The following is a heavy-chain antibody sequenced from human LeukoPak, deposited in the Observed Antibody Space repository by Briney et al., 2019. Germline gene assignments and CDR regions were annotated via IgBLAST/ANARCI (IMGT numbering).Heavy chain of an antibody. CDR2: SRSDAKGE. CDR1: GFTFSNYG. Sequence: PGGSLRLSCAASGFTFSNYGMHWVRQAQGKGLEWVAFSRSDAKGEYYADSVKGRFTISRDNSKNTLYLQMNSLRPDDTAPYYCARDFWSGYYAGYWGRGALVTVSS. J-gene: IGHJ4*02. V-gene: IGHV3-30*02. CDR3: ARDFWSGYYAGY. D-gene: IGHD3-3*01.